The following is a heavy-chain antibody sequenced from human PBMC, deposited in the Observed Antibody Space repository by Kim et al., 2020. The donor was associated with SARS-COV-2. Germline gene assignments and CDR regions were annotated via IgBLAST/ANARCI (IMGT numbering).Heavy chain of an antibody. D-gene: IGHD2-15*01. CDR1: GDSVSSGNYY. CDR3: VRTTRSRTQPTSGHWPVFDN. CDR2: VEYSGST. V-gene: IGHV4-61*01. J-gene: IGHJ4*02. Sequence: SETLSLTCIVSGDSVSSGNYYWSWIRQPPGKGLEWIGYVEYSGSTNYIPSLKSRLSISINTPTTRFPLKLIPVTAADTAVYYGVRTTRSRTQPTSGHWPVFDNWGARTLCIVSS.